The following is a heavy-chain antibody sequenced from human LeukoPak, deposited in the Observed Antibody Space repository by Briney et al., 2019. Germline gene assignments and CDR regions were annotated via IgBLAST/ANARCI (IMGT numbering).Heavy chain of an antibody. J-gene: IGHJ3*02. D-gene: IGHD2-2*02. CDR1: GFTFSSYG. Sequence: GGSLRLSCAVSGFTFSSYGMNWVRQAPGKGLEWVSYISSSSSTIYYADSVKGRFTISRDNSKSTLYLQMNSLRAEDTAVYYCAGEARIVVVPAAISDAFDIWGQGTMVTVSS. V-gene: IGHV3-48*01. CDR3: AGEARIVVVPAAISDAFDI. CDR2: ISSSSSTI.